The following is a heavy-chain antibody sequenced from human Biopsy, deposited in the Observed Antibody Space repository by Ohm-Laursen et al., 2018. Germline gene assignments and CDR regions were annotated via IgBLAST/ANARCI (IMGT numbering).Heavy chain of an antibody. D-gene: IGHD5-18*01. CDR1: GDSISNSY. CDR3: AKARTLDTAIDFDY. J-gene: IGHJ4*02. V-gene: IGHV4-4*07. Sequence: GTLSLTRIVSGDSISNSYWTWIRQPAGKGLEWIGRFYSSGSSSYNPSLKSRVTMSIDASMNQFSLKLTSVTAADTAVYYCAKARTLDTAIDFDYWGQGTLVTVSS. CDR2: FYSSGSS.